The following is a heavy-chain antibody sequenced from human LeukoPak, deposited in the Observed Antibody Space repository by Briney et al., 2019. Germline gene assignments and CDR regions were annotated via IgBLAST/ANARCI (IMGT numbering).Heavy chain of an antibody. J-gene: IGHJ5*02. CDR3: ATVTYYYDSSGFPVP. V-gene: IGHV3-53*01. Sequence: PGGSLRLSCAASGFTVSSNYMSWVRQAPGKGLEWVSVIYSGGSTYYAGSVKGRFTISRDNSKNTLYLQMNSLRAEDTAVYYCATVTYYYDSSGFPVPWGQGTLVTVSS. CDR2: IYSGGST. CDR1: GFTVSSNY. D-gene: IGHD3-22*01.